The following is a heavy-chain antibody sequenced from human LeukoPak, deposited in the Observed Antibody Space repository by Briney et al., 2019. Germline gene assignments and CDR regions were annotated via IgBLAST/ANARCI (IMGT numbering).Heavy chain of an antibody. CDR1: GFTFSSYA. CDR2: ISGSGGST. D-gene: IGHD3-10*01. CDR3: AKAATGVLWFGEFEFDY. V-gene: IGHV3-23*01. J-gene: IGHJ4*02. Sequence: PGGSLRLSCAASGFTFSSYAMSWVRQAPGKGLEWVSAISGSGGSTYYADSVKGRFTISRDNSKNTLYLQMNSLRAEDTAVYYCAKAATGVLWFGEFEFDYWGQGNLVTVSS.